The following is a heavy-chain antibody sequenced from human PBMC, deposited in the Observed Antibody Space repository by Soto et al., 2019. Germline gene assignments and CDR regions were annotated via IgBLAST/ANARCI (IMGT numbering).Heavy chain of an antibody. CDR1: GGSISSSSYY. CDR3: ARLPTIFGVVKEGDY. D-gene: IGHD3-3*01. V-gene: IGHV4-39*01. CDR2: IYYSGST. J-gene: IGHJ4*02. Sequence: QLQLQESGPGLVKPSETLSLTCTVSGGSISSSSYYWGWIRQPPGKGLEWIGSIYYSGSTYYNPSLKSRVTISVDTSKNQCSLKLSSVTAADTAVYYCARLPTIFGVVKEGDYWGQGTLVTVSS.